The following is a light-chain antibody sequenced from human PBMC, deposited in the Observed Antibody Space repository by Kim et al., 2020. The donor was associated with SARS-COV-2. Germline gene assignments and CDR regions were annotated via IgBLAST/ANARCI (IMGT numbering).Light chain of an antibody. CDR1: KMGNKF. J-gene: IGLJ2*01. CDR2: QDN. Sequence: SYELTQPPSVSVAPGQTASLSCSGQKMGNKFVSWYQQKPGQSPVLVIYQDNKRPSGIPERFSGSNSGNIATLTISGTQAVDEADYYCQAWDTGTVVFGGGTQLTVL. V-gene: IGLV3-1*01. CDR3: QAWDTGTVV.